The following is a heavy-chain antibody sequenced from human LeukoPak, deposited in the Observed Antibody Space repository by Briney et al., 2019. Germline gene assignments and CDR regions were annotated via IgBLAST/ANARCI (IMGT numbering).Heavy chain of an antibody. V-gene: IGHV3-74*01. J-gene: IGHJ4*02. Sequence: GGSLRLSCAASGYTFSSHLMHWVRQAQGTGLVWVSSIKGDGTAPNYADSVKGRFTISRDNAKSTLYLQMSSLRVEDTAVYHCVRNFATGDWGQGTLVTVSS. D-gene: IGHD1-14*01. CDR1: GYTFSSHL. CDR2: IKGDGTAP. CDR3: VRNFATGD.